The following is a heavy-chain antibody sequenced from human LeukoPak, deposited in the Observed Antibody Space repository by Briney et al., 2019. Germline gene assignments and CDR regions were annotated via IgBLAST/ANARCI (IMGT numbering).Heavy chain of an antibody. Sequence: PGGSLRLSCAVSGFTFSNYWMSWVRQAPGKGLEWVANIKQDGSEKYYVDSVKGRFTISRDNAKKSVYLQMNSLRAEDTAVYYCATVRIVVVPAARALDYWGQGTLATVSS. V-gene: IGHV3-7*01. J-gene: IGHJ4*02. D-gene: IGHD2-2*01. CDR2: IKQDGSEK. CDR1: GFTFSNYW. CDR3: ATVRIVVVPAARALDY.